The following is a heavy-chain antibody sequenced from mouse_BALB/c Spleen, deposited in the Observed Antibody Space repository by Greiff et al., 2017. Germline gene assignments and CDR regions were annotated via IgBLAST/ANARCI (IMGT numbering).Heavy chain of an antibody. J-gene: IGHJ4*01. CDR1: GFTFSSFG. D-gene: IGHD1-2*01. CDR2: ISSGSSTI. CDR3: ASFTTANAMDY. V-gene: IGHV5-17*02. Sequence: EVMLVESGGGLVQPGGSRKFSCAASGFTFSSFGMHWVRQAPEKGLEWVAYISSGSSTIYYADTVKGRITISRDNPKNTLFLQMTSLKSEDTATYYCASFTTANAMDYWGQGTSVTVSS.